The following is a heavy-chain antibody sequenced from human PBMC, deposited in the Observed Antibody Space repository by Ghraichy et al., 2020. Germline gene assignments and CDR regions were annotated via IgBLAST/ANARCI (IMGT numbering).Heavy chain of an antibody. CDR1: GGSFSGYY. Sequence: SETLSLTCAVYGGSFSGYYWSWIRQPPGKGLEWIGEINHSGSTNYNPSLKSRVTISVDTSKNQFSLKLSSVTAADTAVYYCASPPMTTVVTSETNWYFDLWGRGTLVTVSS. CDR2: INHSGST. J-gene: IGHJ2*01. V-gene: IGHV4-34*01. D-gene: IGHD4-23*01. CDR3: ASPPMTTVVTSETNWYFDL.